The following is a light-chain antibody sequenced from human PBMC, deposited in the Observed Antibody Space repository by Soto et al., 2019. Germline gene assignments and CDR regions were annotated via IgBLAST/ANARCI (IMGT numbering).Light chain of an antibody. Sequence: EIVLTQSPGTLSLSPGERATLSCRASQTISISYLAWYQQKPGQAPRLLIFGASSRPTDILDRFSGSGSGTDFTLTISRLQPEDFAVYYCQHYDSSPPKYTFGQGTKLEIK. CDR2: GAS. J-gene: IGKJ2*01. V-gene: IGKV3-20*01. CDR3: QHYDSSPPKYT. CDR1: QTISISY.